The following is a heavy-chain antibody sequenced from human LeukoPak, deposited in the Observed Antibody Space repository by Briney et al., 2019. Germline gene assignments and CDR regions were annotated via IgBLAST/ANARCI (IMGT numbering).Heavy chain of an antibody. Sequence: GGSLRLSCAASGFTFSPYTMNWVRQAPGKGLEWVSYITGDSHSIYYADSVKGRFTISRDNDKNSLYLQMNSLRAEDTALYYCARERAGTYFDYWGEGTLVTVS. CDR1: GFTFSPYT. CDR2: ITGDSHSI. CDR3: ARERAGTYFDY. J-gene: IGHJ4*02. V-gene: IGHV3-48*01.